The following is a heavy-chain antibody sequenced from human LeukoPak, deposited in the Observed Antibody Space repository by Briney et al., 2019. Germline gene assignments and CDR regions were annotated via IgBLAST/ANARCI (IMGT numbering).Heavy chain of an antibody. Sequence: GGSLRLSCAASGFTFSSYAMSWVRQAPGKGLEWVSGISWNSGSIGYADSVKGRFTISRDNAKNSLYLQMNSLRAEDTALYYCAKDNPGTPYYYGMDVWGQGTTVTVSS. CDR1: GFTFSSYA. J-gene: IGHJ6*02. CDR3: AKDNPGTPYYYGMDV. CDR2: ISWNSGSI. V-gene: IGHV3-9*01. D-gene: IGHD1-1*01.